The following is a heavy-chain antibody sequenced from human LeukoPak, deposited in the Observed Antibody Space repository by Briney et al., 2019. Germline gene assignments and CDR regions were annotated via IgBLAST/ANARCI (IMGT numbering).Heavy chain of an antibody. Sequence: ASVKVSCKTSGYTFASYAISWVRQAPGQGLEWMGWISAYNGNTNYAQKLQGRVTMTTDTSTSTAYMELRSLRSDDTAVYYCALGMRDAFDIWGQGTMVTVSS. CDR3: ALGMRDAFDI. D-gene: IGHD3-16*01. CDR2: ISAYNGNT. V-gene: IGHV1-18*01. J-gene: IGHJ3*02. CDR1: GYTFASYA.